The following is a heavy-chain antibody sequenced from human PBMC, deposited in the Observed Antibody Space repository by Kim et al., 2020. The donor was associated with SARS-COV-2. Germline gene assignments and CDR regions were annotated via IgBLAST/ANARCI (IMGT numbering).Heavy chain of an antibody. CDR1: GFTFSSYW. J-gene: IGHJ4*02. D-gene: IGHD3-9*01. V-gene: IGHV3-7*01. CDR3: ARDSAFTYYDILTGYYTGGYYFDY. CDR2: IKQDGSEK. Sequence: GGSLRLSCAASGFTFSSYWMSWVRQAPGKGLEWVANIKQDGSEKYYVDSVKGRFTISRDNAKNSLYLQMNSLRAEDTAVYYCARDSAFTYYDILTGYYTGGYYFDYWGQGTLVTVSS.